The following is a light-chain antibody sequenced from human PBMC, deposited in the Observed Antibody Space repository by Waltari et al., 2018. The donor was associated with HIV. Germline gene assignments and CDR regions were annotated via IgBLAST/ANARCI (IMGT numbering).Light chain of an antibody. J-gene: IGLJ1*01. CDR2: SND. V-gene: IGLV1-44*01. Sequence: QSVLTQSPSASGTPGQRVTIYCFGTTSTIGSNTVNWYQQFPGTAPKLLIYSNDQRPSGVPDRFSGSKSDYSASLAISWLQSEDDGDYYCATWDDSLNGQVFGSGTKVTVL. CDR3: ATWDDSLNGQV. CDR1: TSTIGSNT.